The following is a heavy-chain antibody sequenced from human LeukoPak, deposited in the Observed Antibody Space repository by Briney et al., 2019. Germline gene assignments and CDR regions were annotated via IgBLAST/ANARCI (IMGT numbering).Heavy chain of an antibody. CDR1: GGSISSYY. J-gene: IGHJ5*02. D-gene: IGHD6-19*01. V-gene: IGHV4-59*08. CDR3: ASAYSSGWSGFDP. CDR2: IYYSGST. Sequence: SETLSLTCTVSGGSISSYYWSWIRQPPGKGLEWIGYIYYSGSTSYNPSLKSRVTISVDTSKKQFSLKLSSVTAADTAVYYCASAYSSGWSGFDPWGQGTLVTVSS.